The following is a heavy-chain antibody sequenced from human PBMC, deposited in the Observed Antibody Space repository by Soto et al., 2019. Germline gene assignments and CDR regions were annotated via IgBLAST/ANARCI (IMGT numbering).Heavy chain of an antibody. V-gene: IGHV1-24*01. CDR3: ATPANYYDFWSGYLY. D-gene: IGHD3-3*01. Sequence: GASVKVSCKVSGYTLTELSMHWVRQAPGKGLEWMGGFDPEDGETIYAQKFQGRVTMTEDTSTDTAYMELSSLRSEDTAVYYCATPANYYDFWSGYLYWGQGTLVTVSS. CDR2: FDPEDGET. CDR1: GYTLTELS. J-gene: IGHJ4*02.